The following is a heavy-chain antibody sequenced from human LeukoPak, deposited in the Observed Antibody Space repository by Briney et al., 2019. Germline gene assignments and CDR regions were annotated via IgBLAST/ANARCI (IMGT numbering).Heavy chain of an antibody. CDR3: AKDPGSSWYYDFDY. CDR1: GFTFSSYA. V-gene: IGHV3-30-3*01. D-gene: IGHD6-13*01. J-gene: IGHJ4*02. CDR2: ISYDGSNK. Sequence: GGSLRLSCAASGFTFSSYAMHRVRQAPGKGLEWVAVISYDGSNKYYADSVKGRFTISRDNSKNTLYLQMNSLRAEDTAVYYCAKDPGSSWYYDFDYWGQGTLVTVSS.